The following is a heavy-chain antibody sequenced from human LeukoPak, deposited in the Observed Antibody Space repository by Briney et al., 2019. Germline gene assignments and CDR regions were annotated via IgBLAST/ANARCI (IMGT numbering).Heavy chain of an antibody. CDR2: FDPEDGET. Sequence: GASVTVSCKVSGYTLTELSMHWVRQAPGKGLEWMGGFDPEDGETIYAQKFQGRVTMTEDTSTDTAYMALSSLRSEDTAVYYCATVNTMVRGVGYFDYWGPGTLVTVSS. J-gene: IGHJ4*02. D-gene: IGHD3-10*01. V-gene: IGHV1-24*01. CDR3: ATVNTMVRGVGYFDY. CDR1: GYTLTELS.